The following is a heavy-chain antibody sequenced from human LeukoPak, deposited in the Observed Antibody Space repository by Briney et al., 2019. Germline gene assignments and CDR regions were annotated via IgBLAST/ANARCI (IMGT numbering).Heavy chain of an antibody. CDR2: VSPPGGGT. V-gene: IGHV3-23*01. CDR3: ARDLAWGAFDY. D-gene: IGHD7-27*01. J-gene: IGHJ4*02. Sequence: GGSLRLSCAASGFTFSSYWMSWVRQAPGKGLEWLSGVSPPGGGTYYADSVKGRFTISRDDSKNTLSLQMNSLRAEDTAVYYCARDLAWGAFDYWGQGTLVTVSS. CDR1: GFTFSSYW.